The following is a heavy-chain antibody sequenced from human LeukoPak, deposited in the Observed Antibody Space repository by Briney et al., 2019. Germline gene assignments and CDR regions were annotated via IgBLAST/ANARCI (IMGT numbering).Heavy chain of an antibody. CDR1: GDSITSGSYY. J-gene: IGHJ3*02. Sequence: SQTLSLTCTVSGDSITSGSYYWAWIRQHPEKGLEWIGYIYYTGGTHYNPSLKSRLTISVDTSENQFSLNMRSVTAADTAIYYCARAPGAFDIWGQGTMVTVSS. V-gene: IGHV4-31*03. CDR2: IYYTGGT. CDR3: ARAPGAFDI.